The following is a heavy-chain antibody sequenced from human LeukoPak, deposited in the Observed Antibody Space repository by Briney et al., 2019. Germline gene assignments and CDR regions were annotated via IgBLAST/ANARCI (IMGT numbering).Heavy chain of an antibody. V-gene: IGHV5-51*01. Sequence: GESLKISCKGSEYSFSSYWIGWVRQMPGKGLEWMGIIYPGGSDTRYSPSFRGQVTISADKSISTAYLQWSSLKASDTAMYYCARVSLEMRIARNFDYWGQGTLVTVSS. CDR3: ARVSLEMRIARNFDY. CDR1: EYSFSSYW. J-gene: IGHJ4*02. CDR2: IYPGGSDT. D-gene: IGHD5-24*01.